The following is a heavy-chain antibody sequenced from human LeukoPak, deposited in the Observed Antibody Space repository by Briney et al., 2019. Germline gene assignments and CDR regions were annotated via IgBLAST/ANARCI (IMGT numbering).Heavy chain of an antibody. D-gene: IGHD3-9*01. J-gene: IGHJ5*02. V-gene: IGHV1-46*01. Sequence: GASVKVSCKASGYTFTSYYIHWVRQAPGQGLEWMGIINPSGGSTSYAQKFQGRVTMTRDTSTSTVYMELSSLRSEDTAVYYCARDQYYDILTGYHSTNWFDPWGQGTLVTVSS. CDR1: GYTFTSYY. CDR2: INPSGGST. CDR3: ARDQYYDILTGYHSTNWFDP.